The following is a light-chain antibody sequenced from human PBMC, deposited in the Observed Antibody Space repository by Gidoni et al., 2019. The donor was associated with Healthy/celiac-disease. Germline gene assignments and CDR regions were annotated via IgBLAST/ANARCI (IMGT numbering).Light chain of an antibody. J-gene: IGLJ3*02. CDR1: SSNSGSNT. CDR3: AAWDDSLNGPNWV. Sequence: QSVRTQPPSASGTPGQSVTISCSGSSSNSGSNTVNWYQQLPGTAPKLLIYSKNQRPSGVADRFSGSMSGTSASLAISGLQSEDEADYYCAAWDDSLNGPNWVFGGGTKLTVL. V-gene: IGLV1-44*01. CDR2: SKN.